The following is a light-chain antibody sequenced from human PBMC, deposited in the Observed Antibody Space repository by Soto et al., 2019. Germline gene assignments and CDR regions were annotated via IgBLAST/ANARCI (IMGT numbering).Light chain of an antibody. Sequence: QSALTQPASVSGSPGQSITISCTGTSSDVGGYDYVAWYQRHPGKAPKLMIYDVFNRPSGVSHRFSGSKSGNTASLTISGLEEEDEADYYCSSYTSSRTLVFGGGTKLTVL. CDR1: SSDVGGYDY. CDR3: SSYTSSRTLV. J-gene: IGLJ3*02. V-gene: IGLV2-14*03. CDR2: DVF.